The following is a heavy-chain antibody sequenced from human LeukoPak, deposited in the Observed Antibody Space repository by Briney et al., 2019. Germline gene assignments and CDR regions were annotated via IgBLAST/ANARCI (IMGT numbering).Heavy chain of an antibody. CDR1: GFTFNKYA. Sequence: GGSLRLSCAASGFTFNKYAMSWVRQAPGKGLEWVSAISGSDAGAYYADSVKGRFTISRDNSKNTLYLQMNSLRAEDAAVYYCAKAPLGRCTGAICYSFDYWGQGTLVTVSS. CDR3: AKAPLGRCTGAICYSFDY. V-gene: IGHV3-23*01. CDR2: ISGSDAGA. J-gene: IGHJ4*02. D-gene: IGHD2-8*02.